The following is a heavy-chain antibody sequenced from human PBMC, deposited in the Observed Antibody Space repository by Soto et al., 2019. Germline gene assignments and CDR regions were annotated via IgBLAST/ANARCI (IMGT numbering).Heavy chain of an antibody. CDR2: IYYSGST. D-gene: IGHD1-1*01. Sequence: SETLSLTCTVSGGSISSSSYYWGWIRQPPGKGLEWIGSIYYSGSTYYNPSLKSRVTISVDTSKNQFSLKLSSVTAADTAVYYCARASHNWNDLNWFDPWGQGTLVTVSS. CDR1: GGSISSSSYY. V-gene: IGHV4-39*01. J-gene: IGHJ5*02. CDR3: ARASHNWNDLNWFDP.